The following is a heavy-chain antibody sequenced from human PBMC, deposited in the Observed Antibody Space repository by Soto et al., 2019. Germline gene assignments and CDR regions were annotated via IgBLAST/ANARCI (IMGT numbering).Heavy chain of an antibody. CDR3: ARYAASTIAVAGYYYYYGMDV. V-gene: IGHV6-1*01. CDR1: GDSVSSNSAA. J-gene: IGHJ6*02. Sequence: SQTLSLTCAISGDSVSSNSAAWNWIRQSPSRGLEWLGRTYYRSKWYNDYAVSVKSRITINPDTSKNQFSLQLNSVTPEDTAVYYCARYAASTIAVAGYYYYYGMDVWGQGTTVTVSS. D-gene: IGHD6-19*01. CDR2: TYYRSKWYN.